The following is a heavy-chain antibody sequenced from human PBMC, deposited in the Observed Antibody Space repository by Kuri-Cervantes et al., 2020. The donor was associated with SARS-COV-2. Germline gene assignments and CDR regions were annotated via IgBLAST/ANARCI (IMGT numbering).Heavy chain of an antibody. CDR3: ARGSIAAAGTLKNGFDV. V-gene: IGHV3-30*01. CDR1: GFTFSSYA. J-gene: IGHJ6*02. CDR2: ISYDGSNK. Sequence: GESLKISCAVSGFTFSSYAMHWVRQAPGKGLEWVAVISYDGSNKYYADSVKGRFTISRDNSKNTLYLQMNSLRAEDTAVYYCARGSIAAAGTLKNGFDVWGQGTTVTVSS. D-gene: IGHD6-13*01.